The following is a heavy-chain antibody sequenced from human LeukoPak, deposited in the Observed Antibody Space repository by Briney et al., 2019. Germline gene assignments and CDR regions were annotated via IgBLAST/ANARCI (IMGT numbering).Heavy chain of an antibody. CDR1: GYRFAGYW. D-gene: IGHD3-10*01. CDR2: IYPGDSDT. V-gene: IGHV5-51*01. Sequence: GESLKISCKGSGYRFAGYWIGWVRQMPGKGLEWMGIIYPGDSDTRYSPSFQGQVTISVDKSISTAYVQWSSLKASDTAMYFCARLPGGPHDYIDYWGQGTLVTVSS. CDR3: ARLPGGPHDYIDY. J-gene: IGHJ4*02.